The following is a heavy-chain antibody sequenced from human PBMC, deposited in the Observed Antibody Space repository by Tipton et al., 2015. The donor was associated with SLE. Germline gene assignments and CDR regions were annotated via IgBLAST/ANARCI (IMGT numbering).Heavy chain of an antibody. CDR1: GGSISSGDYY. Sequence: TLSLTCTVSGGSISSGDYYWSWIRQPPGKGLEWIGYIYYSGSTYYNPSLKSRVTISVDTSKNQFSLKLNSVTAADTAVYYCATVAPSEYYFDYWGQGTLVTASS. V-gene: IGHV4-30-4*01. CDR2: IYYSGST. CDR3: ATVAPSEYYFDY. D-gene: IGHD2-21*01. J-gene: IGHJ4*02.